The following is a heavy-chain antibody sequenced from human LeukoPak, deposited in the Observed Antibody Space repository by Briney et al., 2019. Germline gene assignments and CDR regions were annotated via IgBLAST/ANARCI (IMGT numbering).Heavy chain of an antibody. V-gene: IGHV3-9*01. D-gene: IGHD2-2*01. CDR1: GFTFEDHV. Sequence: QPGRSLRLSCAASGFTFEDHVMHWVRQAPGKGLEWVSSISWSGDRMGYADAVKGRFTISRDNAKNSLFLQMNSLRVEDTALYYCAKDSGGSATTVWGQGTLVTVSS. J-gene: IGHJ4*02. CDR2: ISWSGDRM. CDR3: AKDSGGSATTV.